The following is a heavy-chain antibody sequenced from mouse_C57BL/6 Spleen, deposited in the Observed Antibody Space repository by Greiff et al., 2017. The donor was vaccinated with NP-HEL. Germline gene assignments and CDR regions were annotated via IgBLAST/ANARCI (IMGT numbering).Heavy chain of an antibody. J-gene: IGHJ2*01. CDR3: TRDGYYYGSSYGYFDY. CDR1: GFTFSSYA. D-gene: IGHD1-1*01. CDR2: ISSGGDYI. V-gene: IGHV5-9-1*02. Sequence: EVKLVESGEGLVKPGGSLKLSCAASGFTFSSYAMSWVRQTPEKRLEWVAYISSGGDYIYYADTVKGRFTIYRDNARNTLYLQMSSLKSEDTAMYYCTRDGYYYGSSYGYFDYWGQGTTLTVSS.